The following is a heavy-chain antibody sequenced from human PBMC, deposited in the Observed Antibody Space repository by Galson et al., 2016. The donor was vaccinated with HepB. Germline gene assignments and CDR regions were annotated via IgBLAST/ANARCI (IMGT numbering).Heavy chain of an antibody. J-gene: IGHJ4*02. CDR2: ISDSGGNT. Sequence: SLRLSCAASGFSFYSFAMGWVRQAPGKGLELVSGISDSGGNTWDADSVKGRFIISRDNSKNTLYLQLDRLRAEDTAVYYCAKVPLGERKVTFGAVRRKKGITFFDHWGQGTLVTVSS. CDR3: AKVPLGERKVTFGAVRRKKGITFFDH. V-gene: IGHV3-23*01. D-gene: IGHD3-16*01. CDR1: GFSFYSFA.